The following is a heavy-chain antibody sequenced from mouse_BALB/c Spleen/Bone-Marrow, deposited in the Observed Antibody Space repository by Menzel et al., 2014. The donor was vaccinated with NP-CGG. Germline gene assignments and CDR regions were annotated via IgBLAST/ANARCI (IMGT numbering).Heavy chain of an antibody. J-gene: IGHJ3*01. CDR1: GFTFNSYG. V-gene: IGHV5-9-2*01. CDR2: ISGGGSYT. D-gene: IGHD2-4*01. Sequence: EVKLMESGGGLVKSGGSLKLSCAASGFTFNSYGMSWVRQTPGKGLEWVATISGGGSYTFYPDSVKGRFTISRDNAKNNLYLQLSSLRSEDTALYYCARHAYYDQTEVSFVYWGQGTLVTVSA. CDR3: ARHAYYDQTEVSFVY.